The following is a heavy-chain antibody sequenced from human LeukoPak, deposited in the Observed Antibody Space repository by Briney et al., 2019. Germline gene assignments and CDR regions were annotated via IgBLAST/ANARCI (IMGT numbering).Heavy chain of an antibody. CDR2: INPNNGGT. Sequence: ASVKVSCKASGYTFTSYGISWVRQAPGQGLEWMGWINPNNGGTNYAQKFPGRVTMTRDTSISTAYMELSSLRSDDTAIYYCARVRSSTSFDGFDIWGQGTMVTVSS. CDR1: GYTFTSYG. CDR3: ARVRSSTSFDGFDI. D-gene: IGHD2-2*01. V-gene: IGHV1-2*02. J-gene: IGHJ3*02.